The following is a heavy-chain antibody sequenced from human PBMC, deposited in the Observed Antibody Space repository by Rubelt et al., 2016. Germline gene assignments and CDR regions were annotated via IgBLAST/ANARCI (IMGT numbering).Heavy chain of an antibody. V-gene: IGHV4-39*07. D-gene: IGHD3-22*01. CDR3: ARGELIVVAHDAFDI. CDR2: INHSGST. Sequence: QLQLQESGPGLVKASETLSLTCTVSGGSISSGVYYWAWVRQPPGKGLEWIGEINHSGSTNYNPSPKSRVTISVDTSKNQSSLKLSSVTAADTAVYYCARGELIVVAHDAFDIWGQGTMVTVSS. CDR1: GGSISSGVYY. J-gene: IGHJ3*02.